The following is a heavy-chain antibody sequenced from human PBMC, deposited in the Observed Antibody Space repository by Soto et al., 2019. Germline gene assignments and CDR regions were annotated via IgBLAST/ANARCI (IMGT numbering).Heavy chain of an antibody. Sequence: EVQLVESGGTLVQPGGSLRLSCAASGFTFSNYLMHWVREVPGKGLVWVSRIDTDGTTTHYADSVKGRFTISRDNAKNTLYLQMNSLRVEDTAMYYCARDRNGYNFWGQGTMVTVSS. D-gene: IGHD5-12*01. CDR1: GFTFSNYL. J-gene: IGHJ3*01. V-gene: IGHV3-74*01. CDR3: ARDRNGYNF. CDR2: IDTDGTTT.